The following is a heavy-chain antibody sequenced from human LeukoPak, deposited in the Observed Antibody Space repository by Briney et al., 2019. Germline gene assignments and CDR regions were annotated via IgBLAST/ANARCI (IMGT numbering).Heavy chain of an antibody. CDR3: AREDGSGWYGDDYHAMDV. V-gene: IGHV1-69*04. D-gene: IGHD6-19*01. J-gene: IGHJ6*02. CDR1: GGPFSNQA. CDR2: IIPFLGIP. Sequence: ASVKVSCKSSGGPFSNQAINWLRQAPGQGLEWMGKIIPFLGIPNYAQQFRGRVTITADKPTSTVYMELSSLRAGGCAESYSAREDGSGWYGDDYHAMDVWGQGTTVTVSS.